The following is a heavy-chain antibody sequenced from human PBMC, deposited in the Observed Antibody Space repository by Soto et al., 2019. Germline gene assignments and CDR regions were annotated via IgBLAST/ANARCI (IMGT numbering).Heavy chain of an antibody. CDR1: GFTFSSYG. Sequence: QVQLVESGGGVVQPGRSPRLSCAASGFTFSSYGMHWVRQAPVKVLECVAVISYHGSNKYYADYVKGRFTISRDNSKKTLYLQMNSLRAEDTAVYYCGNRSCSSTSCDDSDRYYYYGMDVWGKGTTVTVSS. CDR2: ISYHGSNK. CDR3: GNRSCSSTSCDDSDRYYYYGMDV. D-gene: IGHD2-2*01. J-gene: IGHJ6*04. V-gene: IGHV3-30*18.